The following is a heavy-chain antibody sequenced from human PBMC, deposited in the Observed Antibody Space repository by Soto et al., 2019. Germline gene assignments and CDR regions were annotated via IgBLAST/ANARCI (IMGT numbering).Heavy chain of an antibody. CDR2: IYYSGST. CDR3: ARTLGYCSSTSCQPLYYYYYMDV. J-gene: IGHJ6*03. Sequence: SETLSLTCTVSGGSISSYYWSWIRQPPGKGLEWIGYIYYSGSTNYNPSLKSRVTMSVDTSKNQFSLKLSSVTAADTAVYYCARTLGYCSSTSCQPLYYYYYMDVWGKGTTVTVSS. V-gene: IGHV4-59*08. CDR1: GGSISSYY. D-gene: IGHD2-2*01.